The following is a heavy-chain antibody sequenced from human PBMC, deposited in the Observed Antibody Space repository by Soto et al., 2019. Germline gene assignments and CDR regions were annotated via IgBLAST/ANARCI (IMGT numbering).Heavy chain of an antibody. CDR3: ARRGYTYGWFDP. D-gene: IGHD5-18*01. V-gene: IGHV4-39*01. CDR2: ISYSGTT. CDR1: GDSISSSSYY. J-gene: IGHJ5*02. Sequence: SETLSLTCTVSGDSISSSSYYWDWIRQPPGKGPEWIGSISYSGTTYYNPSLKSRVTISVDTSKNKFSLKLNSVTAADTAVFHCARRGYTYGWFDPWGQGILVTVSS.